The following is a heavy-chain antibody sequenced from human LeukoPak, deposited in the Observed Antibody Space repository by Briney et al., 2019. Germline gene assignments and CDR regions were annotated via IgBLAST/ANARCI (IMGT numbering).Heavy chain of an antibody. CDR2: ISYDGSNK. V-gene: IGHV3-30*18. Sequence: GGSLRPSCAASGFTFSSYGMHWVRQAPGKGLEWVAVISYDGSNKYYADSVKGRFTISRDNSKNTLYLQMNSLRAEDTAVYYCAKASRFGEFSLGDYWGQGTLVTVSS. J-gene: IGHJ4*02. CDR3: AKASRFGEFSLGDY. D-gene: IGHD3-10*01. CDR1: GFTFSSYG.